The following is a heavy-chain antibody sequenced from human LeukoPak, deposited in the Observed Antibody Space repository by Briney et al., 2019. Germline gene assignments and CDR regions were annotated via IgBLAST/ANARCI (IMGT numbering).Heavy chain of an antibody. Sequence: PSETLSLTCTVSGGSISSYYWSWIRQPPGKGLEWIGYIYYSGSTNYNPSLKSRFTISVDTSKNQFSLKLSSVTAADTAVYYCARALRDYDYVWGSFHAFDIWGQGTMVTVSS. CDR3: ARALRDYDYVWGSFHAFDI. J-gene: IGHJ3*02. CDR1: GGSISSYY. CDR2: IYYSGST. V-gene: IGHV4-59*01. D-gene: IGHD3-16*01.